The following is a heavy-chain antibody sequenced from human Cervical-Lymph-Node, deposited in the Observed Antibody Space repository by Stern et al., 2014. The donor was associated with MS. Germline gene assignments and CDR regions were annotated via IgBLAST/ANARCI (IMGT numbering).Heavy chain of an antibody. CDR2: ISSDGSQE. CDR1: GFTFSSFA. CDR3: ARRLCPGDACHYYYAMDV. D-gene: IGHD2-21*02. Sequence: QVQLVESGGGVVQPGKSLRLSCTASGFTFSSFAIHWVRQAPGPGLEWVAVISSDGSQETSAASVKGRFHISRDNSMNTPYLQVNSLRAGDTAFFCCARRLCPGDACHYYYAMDVWGQGTTVAVSS. J-gene: IGHJ6*02. V-gene: IGHV3-30*04.